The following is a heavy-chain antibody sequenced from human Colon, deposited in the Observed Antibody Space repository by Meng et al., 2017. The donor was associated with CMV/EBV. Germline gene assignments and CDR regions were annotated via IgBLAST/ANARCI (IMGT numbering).Heavy chain of an antibody. D-gene: IGHD2-2*01. V-gene: IGHV3-7*01. CDR1: GFTFSSYW. CDR3: ARGVVVPAATYGMDV. Sequence: GESLRLSCAASGFTFSSYWMSWVRQAPGKGLEWVANIKQDGNEKYYVDSVKGRFTISRDNAKNSLYLQMNSLRAEDTAVYYCARGVVVPAATYGMDVWGQGTTVTVSS. CDR2: IKQDGNEK. J-gene: IGHJ6*02.